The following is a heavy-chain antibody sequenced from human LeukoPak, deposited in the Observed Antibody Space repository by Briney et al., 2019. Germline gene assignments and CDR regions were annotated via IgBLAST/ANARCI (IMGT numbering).Heavy chain of an antibody. V-gene: IGHV4-61*02. CDR3: ARVTSSGYYYYYMDV. CDR1: GGSISSGSYY. D-gene: IGHD3-22*01. CDR2: IYTSGST. J-gene: IGHJ6*03. Sequence: SETLSLTCTVSGGSISSGSYYWSWIRQPAGKGLEWIGRIYTSGSTNYNPSLKSRVTISVDTSKNQFCLKLSSVTAADTAVYYCARVTSSGYYYYYMDVWGKGTTVTVSS.